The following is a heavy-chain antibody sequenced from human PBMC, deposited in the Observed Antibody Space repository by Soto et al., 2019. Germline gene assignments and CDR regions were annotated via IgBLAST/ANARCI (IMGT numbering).Heavy chain of an antibody. J-gene: IGHJ4*02. CDR1: GYTFTSYA. CDR3: ARVQGDVLDPFGGVIAEYYFDY. Sequence: ASVKVSCKASGYTFTSYAMHWVRQAPGQRLEWMGWINAGNGNTKYSQKFQGRVTITRDTSASTAYMELSSLRSEDTAVYYCARVQGDVLDPFGGVIAEYYFDYWGQGTLVTVSS. D-gene: IGHD3-16*02. CDR2: INAGNGNT. V-gene: IGHV1-3*01.